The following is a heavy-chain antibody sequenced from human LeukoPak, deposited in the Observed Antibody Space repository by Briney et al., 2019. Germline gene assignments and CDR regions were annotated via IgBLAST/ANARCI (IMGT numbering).Heavy chain of an antibody. CDR3: ASSVWWPYYFDY. CDR2: IYYDGST. CDR1: GGSIRGNGYY. D-gene: IGHD4/OR15-4a*01. J-gene: IGHJ4*02. Sequence: SETLSLTGTVSGGSIRGNGYYWGWIRQAPGKGLEWIGSIYYDGSTYYNPSLKSRVTISVDTPKNYFSLKLSSVTAADTAVYYCASSVWWPYYFDYWGQGTLVTVSS. V-gene: IGHV4-39*02.